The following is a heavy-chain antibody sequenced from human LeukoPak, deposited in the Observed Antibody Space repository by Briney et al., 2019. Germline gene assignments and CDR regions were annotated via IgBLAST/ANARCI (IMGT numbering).Heavy chain of an antibody. Sequence: GGSLRLSCAASGFTFSSYWMSWVRQAPGKGLEWVANIKQDGSEKYYVDSVKGRFTISRDNAKNSLYLQMNSLRAEDTAVYYCARDRIRFLWFDGMDVWGQGTTVTVSS. CDR1: GFTFSSYW. CDR2: IKQDGSEK. CDR3: ARDRIRFLWFDGMDV. J-gene: IGHJ6*02. D-gene: IGHD3-10*01. V-gene: IGHV3-7*01.